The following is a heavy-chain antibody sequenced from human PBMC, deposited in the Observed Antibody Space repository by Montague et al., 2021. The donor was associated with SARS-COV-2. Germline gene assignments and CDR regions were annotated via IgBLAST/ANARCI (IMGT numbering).Heavy chain of an antibody. Sequence: SLRLSCAASGFTFSSYAMSWVRQAPGKGLEWVSAISGSGGSTYYADSVKGRFTISRDNSKNTLYLQMNSLRAEDTAVYYCAKEWGGGYCSSTSCYVGDYFDYWGQGTLVTVSS. CDR3: AKEWGGGYCSSTSCYVGDYFDY. D-gene: IGHD2-2*01. V-gene: IGHV3-23*01. J-gene: IGHJ4*02. CDR2: ISGSGGST. CDR1: GFTFSSYA.